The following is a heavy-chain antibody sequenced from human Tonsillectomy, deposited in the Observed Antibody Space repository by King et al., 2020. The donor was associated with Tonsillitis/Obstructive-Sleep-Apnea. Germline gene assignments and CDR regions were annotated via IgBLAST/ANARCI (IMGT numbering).Heavy chain of an antibody. CDR1: GFTVSGNS. D-gene: IGHD1-26*01. V-gene: IGHV3-53*01. CDR3: AREMDVGAYDY. J-gene: IGHJ4*02. CDR2: IFSGGST. Sequence: QLVQSGGGLIQPGGSLRLSCAASGFTVSGNSMSWVRRAPGTGLEWSSVIFSGGSTYYADSVKGRFTFSRDNSRNPLYFQMNSLKAEDTAVYYCAREMDVGAYDYWGQGTLVTVSS.